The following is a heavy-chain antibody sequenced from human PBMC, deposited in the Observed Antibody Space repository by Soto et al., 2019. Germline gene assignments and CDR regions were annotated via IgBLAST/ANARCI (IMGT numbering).Heavy chain of an antibody. D-gene: IGHD3-22*01. J-gene: IGHJ4*02. CDR3: ARDRRSGYYDY. V-gene: IGHV4-31*03. Sequence: QVQLQESGPGLVKPSQTLSLTCTVSGGSISSGGYYWSWIRQHPGKGLEWIGYIYYSGSTYYNPSLQSRVTRSVDTSKNQFALKLSSVTAADTAVYYCARDRRSGYYDYWGQGTLVTVSS. CDR2: IYYSGST. CDR1: GGSISSGGYY.